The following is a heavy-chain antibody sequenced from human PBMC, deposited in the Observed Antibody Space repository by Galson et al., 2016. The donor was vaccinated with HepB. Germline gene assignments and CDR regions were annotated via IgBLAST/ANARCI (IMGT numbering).Heavy chain of an antibody. J-gene: IGHJ4*02. CDR1: GFTFSGXX. CDR2: XXYDXXXE. D-gene: IGHD6-19*01. V-gene: IGHV3-30*01. CDR3: ASALGQWLVGWY. Sequence: SLRLSCAASGFTFSGXXMHXXXQAXXXGLXXVAXXXYDXXXEXXXDSVKGRFTIXRDNSKNTLXLQMNSLRNEDTAVYYCASALGQWLVGWYWGXGTLXTVSS.